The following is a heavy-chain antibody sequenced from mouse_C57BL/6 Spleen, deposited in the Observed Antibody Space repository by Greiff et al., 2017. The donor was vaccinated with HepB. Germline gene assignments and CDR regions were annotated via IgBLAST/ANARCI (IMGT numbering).Heavy chain of an antibody. CDR1: GYTFTSYR. D-gene: IGHD2-3*01. J-gene: IGHJ4*01. CDR3: ARSDGYYPYAMDY. Sequence: QVQLQQPGAELVKPGASVKLSCKASGYTFTSYRMQWVKQRPGQGLEWIGEIDPSDSYTNYNQKFKGKATLTVDTSSSTAYMQLSSLTSEDSAVYYCARSDGYYPYAMDYWGQGTSVTVSS. CDR2: IDPSDSYT. V-gene: IGHV1-50*01.